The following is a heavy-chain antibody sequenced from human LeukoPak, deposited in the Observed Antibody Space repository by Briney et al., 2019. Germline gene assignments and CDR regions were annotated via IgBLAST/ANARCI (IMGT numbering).Heavy chain of an antibody. CDR1: GYIFTGYY. CDR3: AREFRYYDSSGLLQH. Sequence: GASVKVSCTASGYIFTGYYMRWVRQAPGQGLEWMGWINPNSGGTKYAQKFQGRVTMPRDTSISTAYLELSRLRSDDTAVYYCAREFRYYDSSGLLQHWGQGTLVTVSS. D-gene: IGHD3-22*01. J-gene: IGHJ1*01. CDR2: INPNSGGT. V-gene: IGHV1-2*02.